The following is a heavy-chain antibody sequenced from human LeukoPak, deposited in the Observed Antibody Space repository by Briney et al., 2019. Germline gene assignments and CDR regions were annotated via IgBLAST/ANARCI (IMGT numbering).Heavy chain of an antibody. CDR3: ATESSGGFGELSPESYYFDN. CDR2: ISWDGETT. J-gene: IGHJ4*02. CDR1: GFTFDDYA. V-gene: IGHV3-43D*03. D-gene: IGHD3-16*02. Sequence: GGSLRLSCAASGFTFDDYAMHWVRQAPGKGLEWVSLISWDGETTNYADSVKGRFAISRDNRKNSLYLQLNSLRPEDTALYYCATESSGGFGELSPESYYFDNWGQGTLVTVSS.